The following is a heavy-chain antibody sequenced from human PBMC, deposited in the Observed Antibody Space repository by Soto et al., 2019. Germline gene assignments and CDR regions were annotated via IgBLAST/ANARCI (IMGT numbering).Heavy chain of an antibody. V-gene: IGHV4-39*01. J-gene: IGHJ5*02. CDR1: GGSISSSSYY. CDR2: IYYSGST. CDR3: ATSNWFDP. Sequence: QLQLQESGPGLVKPSETLSLTCTVSGGSISSSSYYWGWIRQPPGKGLEWIGIIYYSGSTYYNPSLKSRVNISVDTSKNQFSLKLSSVSATDTAVYYCATSNWFDPWGQGTLVTVSS.